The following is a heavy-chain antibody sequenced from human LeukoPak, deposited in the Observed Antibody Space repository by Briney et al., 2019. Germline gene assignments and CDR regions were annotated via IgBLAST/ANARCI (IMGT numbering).Heavy chain of an antibody. D-gene: IGHD3-22*01. Sequence: SGPTLVKPTQTLTLTCTFSGFSLSTSEVGVGWIRQPPGKALGWLALIYWNDDKRYSPSLKSRLTITKDTSENQVVLTMTNMDPVDTATYYCARLVDYYDSGGYYADYWGQGTLVTVSS. V-gene: IGHV2-5*01. J-gene: IGHJ4*02. CDR2: IYWNDDK. CDR3: ARLVDYYDSGGYYADY. CDR1: GFSLSTSEVG.